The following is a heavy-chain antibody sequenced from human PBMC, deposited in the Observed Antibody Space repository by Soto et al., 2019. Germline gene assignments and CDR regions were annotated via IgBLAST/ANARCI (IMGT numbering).Heavy chain of an antibody. CDR1: GFTFSSYA. D-gene: IGHD4-17*01. CDR2: ISYDGSNK. Sequence: GGSLRLSCAASGFTFSSYAMHWVRQAPGKGLEWVAVISYDGSNKYYADSVKGRFTISRDNSKNTLYLQMNSLRAEDTAVYYCARVRIDYGGGASSYYYYGMDVWGQGTTVTVSS. J-gene: IGHJ6*02. V-gene: IGHV3-30-3*01. CDR3: ARVRIDYGGGASSYYYYGMDV.